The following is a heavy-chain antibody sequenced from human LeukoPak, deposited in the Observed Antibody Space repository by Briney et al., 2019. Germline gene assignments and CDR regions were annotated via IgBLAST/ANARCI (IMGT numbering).Heavy chain of an antibody. CDR1: GFIFSDYY. CDR3: ARDIFLEWLSDDAFDI. V-gene: IGHV3-7*01. Sequence: PGGSLRLSCAASGFIFSDYYMSWIRQAPGKGLEWVANIKKDGSTKYYVDSAKGRFTISRDNAKNSLYLQMNSLRAEDTAVYYCARDIFLEWLSDDAFDIWGQGTMVTVSS. D-gene: IGHD3-3*01. CDR2: IKKDGSTK. J-gene: IGHJ3*02.